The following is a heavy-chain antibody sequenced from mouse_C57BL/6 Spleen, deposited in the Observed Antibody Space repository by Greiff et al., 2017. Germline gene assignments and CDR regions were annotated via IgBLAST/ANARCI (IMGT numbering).Heavy chain of an antibody. CDR2: IDPETGCT. D-gene: IGHD1-1*01. J-gene: IGHJ4*01. Sequence: QVQLQQPGAELVRPGASVTLSCKASGYTFTDYEMHWVKQTPVHGLEWIGAIDPETGCTAYNQKFKGKAILTADKSSSTAYMQLRSLTSEDSAVYYCTSITTVVAHYAMDYWGQGTSVTVSS. V-gene: IGHV1-15*01. CDR3: TSITTVVAHYAMDY. CDR1: GYTFTDYE.